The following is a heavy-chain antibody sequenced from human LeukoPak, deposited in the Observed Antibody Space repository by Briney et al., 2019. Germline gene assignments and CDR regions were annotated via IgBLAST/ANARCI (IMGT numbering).Heavy chain of an antibody. CDR2: ISPYNGNT. Sequence: GASVKVSCKTSGYTFRNCGITWVRQIPGQGLEWMGWISPYNGNTNYAQKLQGRVTMTTDTSTSTAYMELRSLTSDDTAVYYCARGGVTSVVDVWGKGNTVTIST. J-gene: IGHJ6*04. V-gene: IGHV1-18*01. CDR1: GYTFRNCG. D-gene: IGHD4-23*01. CDR3: ARGGVTSVVDV.